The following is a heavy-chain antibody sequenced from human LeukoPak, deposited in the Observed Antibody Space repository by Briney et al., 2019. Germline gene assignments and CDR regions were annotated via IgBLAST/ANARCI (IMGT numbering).Heavy chain of an antibody. CDR3: ARGIDSSGYYYLDY. V-gene: IGHV4-59*01. CDR1: GGSISSYY. D-gene: IGHD3-22*01. Sequence: SETLSLTCTVSGGSISSYYWSWIRQPPGKGLERIGYIYYSGSTNYNPSLKSRVTISVDTSKNQFSLKLSSVTAADTAVYYCARGIDSSGYYYLDYWGQGTLVTVSS. CDR2: IYYSGST. J-gene: IGHJ4*02.